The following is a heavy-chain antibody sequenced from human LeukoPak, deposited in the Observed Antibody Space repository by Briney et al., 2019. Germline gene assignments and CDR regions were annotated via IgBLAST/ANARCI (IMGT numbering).Heavy chain of an antibody. D-gene: IGHD5-24*01. V-gene: IGHV4-61*02. CDR1: GDSISSGTYY. CDR3: ARAKRWLPFDY. Sequence: SQTLSLTCTVSGDSISSGTYYWSWIRQPAGKGLEWIGRIYTSGSTNYNPSLKSRVTISVDTSKNQFSLKLDSVTAADTAVYYCARAKRWLPFDYWGQGTLVTVSS. J-gene: IGHJ4*02. CDR2: IYTSGST.